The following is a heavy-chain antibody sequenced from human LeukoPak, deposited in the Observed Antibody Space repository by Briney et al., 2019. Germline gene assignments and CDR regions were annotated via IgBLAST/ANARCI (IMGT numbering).Heavy chain of an antibody. D-gene: IGHD3-22*01. CDR2: IIPIFGTA. CDR1: GGTFSSYA. CDR3: ARDHVLGYYDSSGYYHLYYFDY. Sequence: SSVKVSCKASGGTFSSYAISWVRQAPGQGLEWMGGIIPIFGTANYAQKFQGRVTITADESTSTAYMELSSLRPEDTVVYYCARDHVLGYYDSSGYYHLYYFDYWGQGTLVTVSS. V-gene: IGHV1-69*01. J-gene: IGHJ4*02.